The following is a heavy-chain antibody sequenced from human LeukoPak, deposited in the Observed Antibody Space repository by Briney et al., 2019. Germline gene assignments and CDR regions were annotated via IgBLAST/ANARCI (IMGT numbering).Heavy chain of an antibody. CDR2: IKSDGSTT. CDR1: GFTFSSYW. V-gene: IGHV3-74*01. D-gene: IGHD5-18*01. CDR3: ARVVDTHFDY. J-gene: IGHJ4*02. Sequence: GGSLRLSCAASGFTFSSYWMHWVRQAPGKGLVWVSRIKSDGSTTTYADSVKGRFTISRDNAKNTLYLQTNSLRAEDTAAYYCARVVDTHFDYWGQGTLVTVSS.